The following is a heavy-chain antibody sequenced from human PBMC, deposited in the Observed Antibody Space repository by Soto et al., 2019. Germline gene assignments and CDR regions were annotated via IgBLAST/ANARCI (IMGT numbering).Heavy chain of an antibody. J-gene: IGHJ3*02. CDR1: GFTFSSYA. CDR2: ISGSGGST. D-gene: IGHD1-7*01. V-gene: IGHV3-23*01. Sequence: GGSLRLSCVASGFTFSSYAMSWVRQAPGKGLEWVSAISGSGGSTYYADSVKGRFTISRDNSKNTLYLQMNSLRAEHTAVYYCAKIMVGGTTLAFDIWGQGTMVTVSS. CDR3: AKIMVGGTTLAFDI.